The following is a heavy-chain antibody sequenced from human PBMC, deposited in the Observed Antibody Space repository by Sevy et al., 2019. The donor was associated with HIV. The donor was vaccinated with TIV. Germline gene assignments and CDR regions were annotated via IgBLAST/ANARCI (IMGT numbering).Heavy chain of an antibody. Sequence: GGSLRLSCAASGFTFSNAWMSWVRQAPGKGLEWVGRIKSKTDGGTTDYAAPVKGRFTISRDDSKNTLYLQMNSRKTGDKAVYYCTTDGTHYDFWSGYRNDYYYYYGMDVWGQGTTVTVSS. CDR3: TTDGTHYDFWSGYRNDYYYYYGMDV. D-gene: IGHD3-3*01. V-gene: IGHV3-15*01. CDR2: IKSKTDGGTT. CDR1: GFTFSNAW. J-gene: IGHJ6*02.